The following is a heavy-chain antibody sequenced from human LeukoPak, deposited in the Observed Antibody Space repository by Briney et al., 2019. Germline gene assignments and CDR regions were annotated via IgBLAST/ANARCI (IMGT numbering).Heavy chain of an antibody. J-gene: IGHJ4*02. V-gene: IGHV4-39*07. CDR1: GGSISSSSYY. CDR2: IHYSGST. D-gene: IGHD5-18*01. CDR3: ARENDRYGRIDY. Sequence: SETLSLTCTVSGGSISSSSYYWGWIRQPPGKGLEWIGIIHYSGSTYYNPSLKSRVTISVDTSKNQFSLRLSSVTAADTAVYYCARENDRYGRIDYWGQGTQVTVSS.